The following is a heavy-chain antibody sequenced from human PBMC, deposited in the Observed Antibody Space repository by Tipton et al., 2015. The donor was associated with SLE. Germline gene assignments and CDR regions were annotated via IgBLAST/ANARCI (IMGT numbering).Heavy chain of an antibody. V-gene: IGHV4-59*11. D-gene: IGHD3-22*01. CDR1: GGSIKSQY. Sequence: TLSLTCTVSGGSIKSQYWTWIRQPPGKRLEWVGFVHHGGGSNYNPSLESRVTMSVDTYKKQLSLKLTSVTAADTAIYYCAGGGFYYLIWFDPWGQGTLVTVSS. CDR2: VHHGGGS. CDR3: AGGGFYYLIWFDP. J-gene: IGHJ5*02.